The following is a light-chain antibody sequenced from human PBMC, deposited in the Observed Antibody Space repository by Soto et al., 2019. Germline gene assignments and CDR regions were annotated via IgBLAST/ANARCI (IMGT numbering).Light chain of an antibody. CDR3: QQYYSTPPYT. J-gene: IGKJ2*01. Sequence: DIVMTQSPDSLAVSLGERATINCKSSQSILYRSNNKNYLAWYRQKPGQPPKLLIYWASIRESGVPDRISGSGSVTDFTLTISSLQAEDVAVYYCQQYYSTPPYTFGQGTKLEIK. V-gene: IGKV4-1*01. CDR2: WAS. CDR1: QSILYRSNNKNY.